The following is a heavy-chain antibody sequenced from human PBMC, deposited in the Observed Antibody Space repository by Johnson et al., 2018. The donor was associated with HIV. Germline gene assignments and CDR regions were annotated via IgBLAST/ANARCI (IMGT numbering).Heavy chain of an antibody. Sequence: MQLVESGGGLVQPGGSLRLSCAASGFTFDDYGMSWVRQAPGKGLEWVSGISWNGGNTDYADSVKGRFTISRDNAKNSLYLQMNSLRAEDTALYFCAREPVAGPGRNAFDIWGQGTMVTVSS. CDR3: AREPVAGPGRNAFDI. J-gene: IGHJ3*02. CDR1: GFTFDDYG. CDR2: ISWNGGNT. D-gene: IGHD6-19*01. V-gene: IGHV3-20*04.